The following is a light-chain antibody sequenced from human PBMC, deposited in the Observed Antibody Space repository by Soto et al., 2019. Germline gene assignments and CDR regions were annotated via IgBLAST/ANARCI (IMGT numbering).Light chain of an antibody. V-gene: IGLV2-8*01. J-gene: IGLJ1*01. CDR2: EVS. Sequence: QSALTQPPSASGSPRQSVTISCTGTSSDVGGYNYVSWYQQHPGKAPKLMIYEVSKRPSGVPDRFSGSKSGNTASLTVSGLQVEDEADYYCSSYAGSNSHVFGTGTKVTVL. CDR1: SSDVGGYNY. CDR3: SSYAGSNSHV.